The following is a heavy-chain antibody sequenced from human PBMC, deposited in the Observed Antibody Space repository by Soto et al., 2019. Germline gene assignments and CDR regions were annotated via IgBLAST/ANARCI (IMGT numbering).Heavy chain of an antibody. V-gene: IGHV4-30-4*01. CDR2: IYYIGST. Sequence: ASENRCLPWTVSGGSPRRGGYLLCLIRQPPGKGLEWIGYIYYIGSTYYNPSLKSRVTISVDTSKNQFSLKLSSVAAADTAVYYCARVKARGSARNGMDVWGQGTPVTVSS. CDR3: ARVKARGSARNGMDV. D-gene: IGHD3-10*01. J-gene: IGHJ6*02. CDR1: GGSPRRGGYL.